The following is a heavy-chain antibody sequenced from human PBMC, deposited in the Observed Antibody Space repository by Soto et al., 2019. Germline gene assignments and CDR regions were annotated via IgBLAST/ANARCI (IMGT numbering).Heavy chain of an antibody. CDR1: NGCVSGYY. J-gene: IGHJ4*02. CDR3: ARDPAGYYYFDY. D-gene: IGHD2-15*01. CDR2: IYTIGST. V-gene: IGHV4-4*07. Sequence: ETRSLTGTDSNGCVSGYYWGWIRQPAGKGLEWIGRIYTIGSTSYNPSLKSRVSMSVDTSKNQFSLKVKSVTAADTAVYYCARDPAGYYYFDYWGQGALVTV.